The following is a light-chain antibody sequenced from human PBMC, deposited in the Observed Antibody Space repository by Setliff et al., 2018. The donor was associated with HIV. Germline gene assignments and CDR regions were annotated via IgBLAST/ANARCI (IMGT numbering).Light chain of an antibody. CDR1: RRDVGGYNY. V-gene: IGLV2-11*01. Sequence: QSVLAQPRSVSGSPGQSVTISCTGTRRDVGGYNYASWLQQHPGRAPRLIMYDVSRRPSGVPDRFSGSKSGNTASLTISGLQPDDEATYYCASYAGTYTYVFGTGTKVTVL. CDR3: ASYAGTYTYV. CDR2: DVS. J-gene: IGLJ1*01.